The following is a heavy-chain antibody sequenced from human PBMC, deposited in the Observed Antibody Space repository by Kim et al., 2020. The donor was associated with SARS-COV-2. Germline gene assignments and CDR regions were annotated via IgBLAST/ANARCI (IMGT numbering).Heavy chain of an antibody. D-gene: IGHD3-9*01. Sequence: LQGRVTMTTDTSTSTAYMELRSLRSDDTAVYYCARGALLRYFDWLFYFDYWGQGTLVTVSS. CDR3: ARGALLRYFDWLFYFDY. J-gene: IGHJ4*02. V-gene: IGHV1-18*01.